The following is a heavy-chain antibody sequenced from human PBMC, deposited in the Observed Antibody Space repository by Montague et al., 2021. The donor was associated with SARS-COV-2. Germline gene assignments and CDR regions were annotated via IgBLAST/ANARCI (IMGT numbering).Heavy chain of an antibody. CDR3: ARAFIAAAGTTSFDY. V-gene: IGHV4-39*01. D-gene: IGHD6-13*01. CDR1: GGSISSSSYF. Sequence: SETLSLTCTVSGGSISSSSYFWGWIRKPPGKGLAWIGCIYNSGSTYYNPSLKSRVTISVDTSKNQFSLKLSSVTAADTAVYYCARAFIAAAGTTSFDYWGQGTLVTVAS. CDR2: IYNSGST. J-gene: IGHJ4*02.